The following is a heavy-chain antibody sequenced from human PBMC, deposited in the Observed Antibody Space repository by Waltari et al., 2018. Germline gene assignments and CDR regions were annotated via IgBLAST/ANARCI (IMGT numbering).Heavy chain of an antibody. Sequence: QVQLVESGGGVVQPGRSLRLSCAASGFTFSSYGMHWVRQAPGKGLEWVAVIWYDGSNKYYADSVKGRFTISRDNSKNTLYLQMNSLRAEDTAVYYCAREGGIRYYDFWSGYLDVWGQGTTVTVSS. D-gene: IGHD3-3*01. CDR2: IWYDGSNK. V-gene: IGHV3-33*01. CDR1: GFTFSSYG. J-gene: IGHJ6*02. CDR3: AREGGIRYYDFWSGYLDV.